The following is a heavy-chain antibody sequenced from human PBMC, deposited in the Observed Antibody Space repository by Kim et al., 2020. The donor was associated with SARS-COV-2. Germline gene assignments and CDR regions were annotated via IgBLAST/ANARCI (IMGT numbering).Heavy chain of an antibody. V-gene: IGHV3-23*03. J-gene: IGHJ6*02. CDR3: AKVGDGYNSYYYGMDV. Sequence: SVKGRFTISRDNSKNTLYLQMNSLRAEDTAVYYCAKVGDGYNSYYYGMDVWGQGTTVTVSS. D-gene: IGHD5-12*01.